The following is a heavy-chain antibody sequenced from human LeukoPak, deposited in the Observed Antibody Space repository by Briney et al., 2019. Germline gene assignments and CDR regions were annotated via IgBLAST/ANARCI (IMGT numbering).Heavy chain of an antibody. V-gene: IGHV3-23*01. CDR1: GFTFSSYA. CDR2: ISGSGGST. Sequence: GGSLRLSCAASGFTFSSYAMSGVRQAPGKGLEWVSAISGSGGSTYYADSVKGRFTISRDNSKNTLYLQMNSLRAEDTAVYYCAKGTDYYYYYYMDVWGKGTTVTVSS. CDR3: AKGTDYYYYYYMDV. J-gene: IGHJ6*03.